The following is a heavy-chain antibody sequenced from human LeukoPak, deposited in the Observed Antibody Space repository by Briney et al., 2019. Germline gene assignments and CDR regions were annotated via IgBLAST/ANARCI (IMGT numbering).Heavy chain of an antibody. D-gene: IGHD5-18*01. V-gene: IGHV4-39*01. CDR2: IYYSGST. J-gene: IGHJ4*02. Sequence: SETLSLTCTVSGGSISSSSYYWGWIRQPPGKGLEWIGSIYYSGSTYYNPSLKSRVTISVDTSKNQFSLKLSSVTAADTAVYYCARADTSMVYDYWGQGTLVTVSS. CDR3: ARADTSMVYDY. CDR1: GGSISSSSYY.